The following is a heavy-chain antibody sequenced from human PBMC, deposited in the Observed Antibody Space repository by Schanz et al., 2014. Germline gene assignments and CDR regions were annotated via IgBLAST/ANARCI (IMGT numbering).Heavy chain of an antibody. Sequence: EVHLVDSGGTLVQPGGSLRLSCVGSGFTFSASAIHWVLQASGKGLEWVGRVRTKDNHYATSYGASVSGRFTISRDDSKNTAYLQMNSLRTGDTAMYYCASYDNSGPYYLNHWGRGTLVTVSS. CDR3: ASYDNSGPYYLNH. D-gene: IGHD4-4*01. CDR1: GFTFSASA. J-gene: IGHJ5*02. CDR2: VRTKDNHYAT. V-gene: IGHV3-73*01.